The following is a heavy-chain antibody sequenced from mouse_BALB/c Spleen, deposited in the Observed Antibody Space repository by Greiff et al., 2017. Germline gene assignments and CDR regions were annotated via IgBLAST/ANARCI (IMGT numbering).Heavy chain of an antibody. Sequence: EVQLVESGGGLVKPGGSLKLSCAASGFTFSSYAMSWVRQTPEKRLEWVATISSGGSYTYYPDSVKGRFTISRDNAKNTLYLQMSSLRSEDTAMYYCASAYYRYYFDYWGQGTTLTVSS. D-gene: IGHD2-14*01. CDR3: ASAYYRYYFDY. J-gene: IGHJ2*01. V-gene: IGHV5-9-3*01. CDR1: GFTFSSYA. CDR2: ISSGGSYT.